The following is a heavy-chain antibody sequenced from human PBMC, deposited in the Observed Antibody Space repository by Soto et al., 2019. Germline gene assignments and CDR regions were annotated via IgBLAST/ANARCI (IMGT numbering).Heavy chain of an antibody. V-gene: IGHV3-7*05. D-gene: IGHD3-10*01. J-gene: IGHJ4*02. Sequence: EMHLVESGGGLVQRGGSLRLSCAASGFSVSNYWMTWVRQAPGKGLEWVANINPDGGAKYYVESVKGRFSISRDNAKNSLYLQMSSLRAEDTAVYYCAKAFYNGNSDFGYWGQGTLVTVSS. CDR1: GFSVSNYW. CDR2: INPDGGAK. CDR3: AKAFYNGNSDFGY.